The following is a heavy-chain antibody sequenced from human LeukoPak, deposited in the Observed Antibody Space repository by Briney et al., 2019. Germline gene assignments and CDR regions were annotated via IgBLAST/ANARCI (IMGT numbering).Heavy chain of an antibody. CDR2: IYYSGST. D-gene: IGHD6-19*01. CDR3: ATGWYYFDY. J-gene: IGHJ4*02. V-gene: IGHV4-39*01. CDR1: GGSISSSSYY. Sequence: SETLSLTCTVSGGSISSSSYYWGWIRQPPGKGLEWIGSIYYSGSTYYNPSLKSRVTISVDTSKNQFSLKLSSVTAADTAVYYCATGWYYFDYWGQGTLVTVSS.